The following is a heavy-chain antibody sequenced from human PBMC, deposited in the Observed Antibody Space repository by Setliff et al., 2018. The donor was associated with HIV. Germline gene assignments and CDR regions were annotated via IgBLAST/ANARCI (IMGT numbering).Heavy chain of an antibody. CDR3: ARGFASGWDRVDQFDP. Sequence: ASVKVSCKASGYTFSDYEIHWLRQAPGQGPEWVGWINTVHGGAYYSQRFQGRISVTRDTSINTVYMELSSLKSDDTAVYFCARGFASGWDRVDQFDPWGQGTLVTVSS. V-gene: IGHV1-2*02. D-gene: IGHD6-25*01. CDR2: INTVHGGA. CDR1: GYTFSDYE. J-gene: IGHJ5*02.